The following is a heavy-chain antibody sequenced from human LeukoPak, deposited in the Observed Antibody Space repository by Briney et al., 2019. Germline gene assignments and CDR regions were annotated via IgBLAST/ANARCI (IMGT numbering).Heavy chain of an antibody. Sequence: KPSETLSLTCAVYGGSFSGYYWSWIRQPPGKGLEWIGEINHSGSTNYNPSLKSRVTISVDTSKNQFSLKLSSVTAADTAVYYCARGTRILWWSHYTKYYFDYWGQGTLVTVSS. CDR3: ARGTRILWWSHYTKYYFDY. D-gene: IGHD2-21*01. CDR1: GGSFSGYY. J-gene: IGHJ4*02. CDR2: INHSGST. V-gene: IGHV4-34*01.